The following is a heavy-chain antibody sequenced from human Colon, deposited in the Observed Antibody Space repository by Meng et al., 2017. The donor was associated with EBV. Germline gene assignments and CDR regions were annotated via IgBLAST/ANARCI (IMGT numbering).Heavy chain of an antibody. J-gene: IGHJ5*02. Sequence: QLQESGPGLVKPSXXLSLTCGVSGGSISTSGYYWGWIRPPPGKGLEWIGSIGHSGFTYYTPSLKSRVAVSLDTSKSQFSLMLTSVTAADTAVYYCVRSSAWVRTGFDPWGQGTLVTVSS. CDR1: GGSISTSGYY. CDR2: IGHSGFT. CDR3: VRSSAWVRTGFDP. V-gene: IGHV4-39*01. D-gene: IGHD6-19*01.